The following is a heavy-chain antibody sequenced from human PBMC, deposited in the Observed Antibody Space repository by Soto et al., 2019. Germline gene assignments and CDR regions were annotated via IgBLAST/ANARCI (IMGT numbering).Heavy chain of an antibody. CDR1: GLSFSSYA. Sequence: GGSLRLSCAASGLSFSSYALSWVRQAPGKGLEWVSVISGSGGSTYHADSVKGRFAISRDNSKNTLYLQMNSLRAEDTAVYYCAKDLGPGLLWFGELFAFDIWGQGTMVTVSS. D-gene: IGHD3-10*01. V-gene: IGHV3-23*01. CDR3: AKDLGPGLLWFGELFAFDI. CDR2: ISGSGGST. J-gene: IGHJ3*02.